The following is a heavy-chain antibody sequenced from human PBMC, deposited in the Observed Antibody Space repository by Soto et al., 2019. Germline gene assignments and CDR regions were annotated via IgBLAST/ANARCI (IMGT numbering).Heavy chain of an antibody. Sequence: GGSLRLSCAASGFTFSSYGMHWVRQAPGKGLEWVAVISYDGSNKYYGDSVKGRFTISRDNSKNTLYLQMNSLRAEDTAVYYCAKSGYSGGPTLYLHQWGQGTLVTVSS. CDR3: AKSGYSGGPTLYLHQ. V-gene: IGHV3-30*18. CDR2: ISYDGSNK. D-gene: IGHD6-19*01. J-gene: IGHJ1*01. CDR1: GFTFSSYG.